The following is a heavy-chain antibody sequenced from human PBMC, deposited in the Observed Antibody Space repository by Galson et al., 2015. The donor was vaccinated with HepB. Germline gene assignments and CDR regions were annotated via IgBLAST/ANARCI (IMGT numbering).Heavy chain of an antibody. CDR1: GGTFSTYS. D-gene: IGHD3-22*01. CDR3: ARDSRGYPFQF. CDR2: IIPTSGAA. Sequence: SVKVSCKVSGGTFSTYSLSWVRQAPGQGLQWMGGIIPTSGAASNAQRFQGRVTFTADGSTSTAYMELSNLRSDDTAVYYCARDSRGYPFQFWGQGTLVTVSS. V-gene: IGHV1-69*13. J-gene: IGHJ4*02.